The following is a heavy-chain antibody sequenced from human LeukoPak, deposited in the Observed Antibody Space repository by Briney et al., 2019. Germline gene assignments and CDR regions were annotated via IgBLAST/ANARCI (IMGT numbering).Heavy chain of an antibody. V-gene: IGHV3-66*02. CDR1: GFTFRSKY. Sequence: GGALRLSCAASGFTFRSKYMTWVRQAPGKGLEWVSVIYSGGTTYYSDSVKGRFTISRDNSKNTLFLQMNSLRPDDTAAYYCASETPGDSGSYRAFDYWGQGTLVTVSS. J-gene: IGHJ4*02. CDR3: ASETPGDSGSYRAFDY. CDR2: IYSGGTT. D-gene: IGHD1-26*01.